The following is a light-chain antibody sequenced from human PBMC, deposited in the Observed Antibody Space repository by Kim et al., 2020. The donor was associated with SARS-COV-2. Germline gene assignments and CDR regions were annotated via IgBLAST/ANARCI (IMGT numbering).Light chain of an antibody. V-gene: IGLV2-14*03. CDR2: DVS. CDR1: SSDVGGYNY. Sequence: QSALTQPASVSGSPGQSITISCTGTSSDVGGYNYVSWYQQHPGKAPKLMIYDVSNRPSGVSNRFSGSKSGNTASLTISGLHAEDEADYYCSSYTGSSTLVFGGGTKVTVL. J-gene: IGLJ2*01. CDR3: SSYTGSSTLV.